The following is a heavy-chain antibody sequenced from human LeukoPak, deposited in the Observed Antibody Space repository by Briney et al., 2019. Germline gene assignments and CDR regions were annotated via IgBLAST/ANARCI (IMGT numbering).Heavy chain of an antibody. J-gene: IGHJ4*02. D-gene: IGHD3-16*01. Sequence: PGRSLRLSCAASGFTFDDYAMHWVRQAPGKGLEWVSGISWNSGSIGYADSVKGRFTISRDNSKNTLYLQMNSLRAEDTAVYYCARDPTYGGHDYWGQGTLVTVSS. CDR3: ARDPTYGGHDY. CDR1: GFTFDDYA. CDR2: ISWNSGSI. V-gene: IGHV3-9*01.